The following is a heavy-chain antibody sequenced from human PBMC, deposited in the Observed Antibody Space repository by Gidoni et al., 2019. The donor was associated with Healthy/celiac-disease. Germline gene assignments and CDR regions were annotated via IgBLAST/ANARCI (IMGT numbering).Heavy chain of an antibody. J-gene: IGHJ6*02. CDR1: GGSISSSSYY. Sequence: QLQLQESGPGLVKPSETLSLTCTVSGGSISSSSYYWGWIRQPPGKGLEWIGSIYYSGSTSYNPSLKSRVTISVDTSKNQFSLKLSSVTAADTAVYYCARHPKRKRDYYYGMDVWGQGTTVTVSS. V-gene: IGHV4-39*01. CDR2: IYYSGST. CDR3: ARHPKRKRDYYYGMDV.